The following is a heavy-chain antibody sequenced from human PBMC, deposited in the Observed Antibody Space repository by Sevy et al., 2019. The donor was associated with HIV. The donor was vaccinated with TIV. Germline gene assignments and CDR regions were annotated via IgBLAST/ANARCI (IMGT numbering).Heavy chain of an antibody. CDR1: GFTFSNYA. CDR3: AKDIVILVGDAFGI. CDR2: ISGSGSGSGT. J-gene: IGHJ3*02. V-gene: IGHV3-23*01. D-gene: IGHD3-22*01. Sequence: GGSLRLSCTASGFTFSNYAMNWVRQAPGKGLEWVSGISGSGSGSGTYYADSVKGRFTVSRDNSKNTLYLQMNSLRAEDTAVYYCAKDIVILVGDAFGIWGQGTMVTVSS.